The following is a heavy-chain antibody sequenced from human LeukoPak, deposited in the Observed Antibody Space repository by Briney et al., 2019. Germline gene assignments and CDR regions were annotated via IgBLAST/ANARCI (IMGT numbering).Heavy chain of an antibody. J-gene: IGHJ3*02. V-gene: IGHV1-18*01. CDR1: GYTFTSYG. CDR2: ISAYNGNT. CDR3: ARLDYGDYVKAFDI. Sequence: ASVKVSCKASGYTFTSYGISWVRQAPGQGLEWMGWISAYNGNTNYAQKLQGRVTMTTDTSTSTAYMELRSLRSDDTAVYYCARLDYGDYVKAFDIWGQGTMVTVSS. D-gene: IGHD4-17*01.